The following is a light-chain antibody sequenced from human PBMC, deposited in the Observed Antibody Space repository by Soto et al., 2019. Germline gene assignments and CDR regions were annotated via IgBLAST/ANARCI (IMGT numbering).Light chain of an antibody. CDR2: DAS. CDR3: QQYYNYSFT. J-gene: IGKJ3*01. Sequence: DIQMTQSPSTLSASLGSRVTITCRASQSVRSWLAWYQQKPGRSPKLLIYDASSLQGGVPSRFSGSGFGTEFTLTVSSLQADDFATYYCQQYYNYSFTFGPGTKVDMK. CDR1: QSVRSW. V-gene: IGKV1-5*01.